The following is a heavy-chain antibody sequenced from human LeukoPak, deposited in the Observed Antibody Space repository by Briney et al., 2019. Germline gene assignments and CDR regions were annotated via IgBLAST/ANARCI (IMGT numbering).Heavy chain of an antibody. D-gene: IGHD2-2*01. V-gene: IGHV3-23*01. CDR3: AKLGCTGTFCYANY. CDR1: GYSFTSYW. J-gene: IGHJ4*02. Sequence: GESLRISCKGSGYSFTSYWISWVRQTPGKGLEWVSVISGGGDSADYADSMKGRFTISRDNSKNTLYLQMNSLRAEDTALYYCAKLGCTGTFCYANYWGQGTLVTVSS. CDR2: ISGGGDSA.